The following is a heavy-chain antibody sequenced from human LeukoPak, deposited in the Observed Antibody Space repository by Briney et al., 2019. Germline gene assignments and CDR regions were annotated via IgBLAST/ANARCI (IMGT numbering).Heavy chain of an antibody. CDR2: INHSGST. CDR3: ARTDFWSGYFFDY. Sequence: SETLSLTCAVYGGSFSGYYWGWIRQPPGKGLEWLGEINHSGSTNYNPSLKSRVTISVDTPKNQFSLKLSSVTAADKAVYYCARTDFWSGYFFDYWGQGTLVTVSS. V-gene: IGHV4-34*01. CDR1: GGSFSGYY. J-gene: IGHJ4*02. D-gene: IGHD3-3*01.